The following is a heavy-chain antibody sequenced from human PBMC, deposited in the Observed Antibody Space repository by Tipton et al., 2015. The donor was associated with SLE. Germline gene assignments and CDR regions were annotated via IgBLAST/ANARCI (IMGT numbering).Heavy chain of an antibody. Sequence: GSLRLSCAASGFTFSGSAMHWVRQASGKGLEWVGRIRSKANSYATAYAASVKGRFTISRDESKNTAYLQMNSLKTEDTAVYYCTRSHDYSNRGDYWGQGTLVTVSS. J-gene: IGHJ4*02. CDR2: IRSKANSYAT. D-gene: IGHD4-11*01. V-gene: IGHV3-73*01. CDR1: GFTFSGSA. CDR3: TRSHDYSNRGDY.